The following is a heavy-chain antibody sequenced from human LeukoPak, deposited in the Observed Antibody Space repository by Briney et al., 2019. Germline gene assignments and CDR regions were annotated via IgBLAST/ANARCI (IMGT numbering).Heavy chain of an antibody. CDR3: ARPPGCSREFDY. D-gene: IGHD6-13*01. CDR2: ISYDGSNK. CDR1: GFTFSSYA. J-gene: IGHJ4*02. V-gene: IGHV3-30-3*01. Sequence: GRSLRLSCAASGFTFSSYAMHWVRQAPGKGLEWVAVISYDGSNKYYADSVKGRFTISRDNSKNTLYLQMNSLRAEGTAVYYCARPPGCSREFDYWGQGTLVTVSS.